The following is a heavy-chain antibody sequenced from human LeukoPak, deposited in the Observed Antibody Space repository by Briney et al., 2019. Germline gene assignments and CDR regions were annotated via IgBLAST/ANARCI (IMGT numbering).Heavy chain of an antibody. CDR3: ARLPLYYGSGYLDY. V-gene: IGHV4-59*08. Sequence: NPSETLSLTCTVSGGSISSYYWSWIRQPPGKGLEWIGYIYYSGSTNYNPSLKSRVPISVDTSKNQFSLKLSSVTAADTAVYYCARLPLYYGSGYLDYWGQGTLVTVSS. J-gene: IGHJ4*02. D-gene: IGHD3-10*01. CDR2: IYYSGST. CDR1: GGSISSYY.